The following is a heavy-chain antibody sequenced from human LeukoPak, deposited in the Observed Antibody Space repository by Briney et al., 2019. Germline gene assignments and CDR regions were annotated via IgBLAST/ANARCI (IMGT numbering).Heavy chain of an antibody. CDR3: ARHPFSDGFDL. V-gene: IGHV4-59*08. Sequence: SETLSLTCTGSGGSISTFYWSWLRQPPGKGLEWIGYIFHTGHSNHNPSLKGRVTISVDTSKNQFSLNLNSVTAADTAMYYCARHPFSDGFDLWGQGTMVTVSS. CDR1: GGSISTFY. CDR2: IFHTGHS. J-gene: IGHJ3*01.